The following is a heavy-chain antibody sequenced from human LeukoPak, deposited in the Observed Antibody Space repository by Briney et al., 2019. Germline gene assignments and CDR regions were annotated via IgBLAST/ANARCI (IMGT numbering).Heavy chain of an antibody. CDR3: AKDPREVREHNWFDS. D-gene: IGHD1-26*01. Sequence: GGALSLTCAASGFKVSSYAMRWVRPPPPKGLAWVSAIRGSGRSTDYADSVMARFTISRDNSKNTLYLQLDSLRAEDTAVCYCAKDPREVREHNWFDSWGQGTLASVCS. CDR1: GFKVSSYA. CDR2: IRGSGRST. V-gene: IGHV3-23*01. J-gene: IGHJ5*01.